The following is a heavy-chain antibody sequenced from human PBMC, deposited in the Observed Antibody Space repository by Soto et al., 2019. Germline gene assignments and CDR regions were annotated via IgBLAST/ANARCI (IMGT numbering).Heavy chain of an antibody. D-gene: IGHD2-15*01. Sequence: EVQLLESGGGSVQPGDSLRLSCATSGFTFSNYAMSWVRQAPGKGLEWVSGISASGGSPYYADSVKGRFTISRDDSRNTLYLQMNSLRVEDTAVYYCAKDWVVTSNWFDPLGQGTLVTVSS. CDR1: GFTFSNYA. CDR3: AKDWVVTSNWFDP. V-gene: IGHV3-23*01. CDR2: ISASGGSP. J-gene: IGHJ5*02.